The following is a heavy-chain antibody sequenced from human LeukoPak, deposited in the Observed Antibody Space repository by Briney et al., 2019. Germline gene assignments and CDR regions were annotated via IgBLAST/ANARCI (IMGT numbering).Heavy chain of an antibody. CDR3: AKPGYSSAWYVYFDY. D-gene: IGHD6-19*01. Sequence: GGSLRLSCAASGFTFSSYAMSSVRQAPGKGLEWGSAISGSGGSTYYADSVKGRFTISRDNSKNTLYLQMNSQRAEDTDVYYCAKPGYSSAWYVYFDYWGQGTLVSVSS. J-gene: IGHJ4*02. CDR1: GFTFSSYA. CDR2: ISGSGGST. V-gene: IGHV3-23*01.